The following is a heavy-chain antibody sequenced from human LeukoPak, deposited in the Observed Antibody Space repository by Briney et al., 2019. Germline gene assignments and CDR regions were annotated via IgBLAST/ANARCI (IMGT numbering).Heavy chain of an antibody. J-gene: IGHJ4*02. Sequence: GGSLRLSCAPSGLTVSTNYMSWARQAPGKGLEWVSVIYSGGTTHYADSAKGRFTISRDNSKNTLYLQMNSLRAEDTAVYYCARAVRGYYFDYWGQGTLVTVSS. CDR1: GLTVSTNY. D-gene: IGHD1-26*01. V-gene: IGHV3-53*01. CDR2: IYSGGTT. CDR3: ARAVRGYYFDY.